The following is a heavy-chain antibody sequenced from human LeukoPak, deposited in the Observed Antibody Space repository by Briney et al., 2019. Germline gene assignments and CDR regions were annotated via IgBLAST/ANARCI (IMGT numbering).Heavy chain of an antibody. Sequence: SETLSLTCTVSGGSISSSSYYWGWIRQPPGKGLEWIGSIYYSGSTYYNPSLKSRVTISVDTSKNQFSLKLSSVTAADTAVYYCARGSTLGYCSGGSCYRPYYYYYYYMDVWGKGTTVTVSS. CDR2: IYYSGST. J-gene: IGHJ6*03. CDR1: GGSISSSSYY. V-gene: IGHV4-39*01. CDR3: ARGSTLGYCSGGSCYRPYYYYYYYMDV. D-gene: IGHD2-15*01.